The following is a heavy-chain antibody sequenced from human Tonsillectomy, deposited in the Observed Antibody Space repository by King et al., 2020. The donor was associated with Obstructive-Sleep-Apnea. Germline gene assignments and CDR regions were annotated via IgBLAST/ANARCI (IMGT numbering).Heavy chain of an antibody. CDR2: IYYTGNT. J-gene: IGHJ2*01. V-gene: IGHV4-39*07. D-gene: IGHD3/OR15-3a*01. Sequence: QLQESGPGLVKPSETLSLTCTVSGGSISSSGYYWGWIRQPPGKGLEWIGSIYYTGNTYYNPSLRSRVTISVDTSKTQFSLKLTSVTAADTAVYYCAGDESTGDLLGYFDLWGRGTLVTVSS. CDR1: GGSISSSGYY. CDR3: AGDESTGDLLGYFDL.